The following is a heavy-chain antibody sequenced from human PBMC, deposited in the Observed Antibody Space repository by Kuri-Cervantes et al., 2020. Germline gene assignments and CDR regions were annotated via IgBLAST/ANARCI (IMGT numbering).Heavy chain of an antibody. D-gene: IGHD3-10*01. Sequence: SETLSLTCTVSGGYISTYYWSWIRQPPGKGLEWIGYIYYRGNTNYSPSLKSRVTISVDTSKNQFSLKLSSVTAADTALYYCARDLRGVTGAFDIWGQGTMVTVSS. J-gene: IGHJ3*02. CDR1: GGYISTYY. CDR3: ARDLRGVTGAFDI. V-gene: IGHV4-59*01. CDR2: IYYRGNT.